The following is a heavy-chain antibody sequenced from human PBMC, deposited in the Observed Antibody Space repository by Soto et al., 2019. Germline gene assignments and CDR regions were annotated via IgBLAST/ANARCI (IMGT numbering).Heavy chain of an antibody. J-gene: IGHJ4*02. D-gene: IGHD6-19*01. CDR3: AHKGVAGNFDY. V-gene: IGHV2-5*02. CDR2: IYWDDNK. CDR1: GFSLSNSGVG. Sequence: QITLKESGPTLVKPTQTLTLTCTFSGFSLSNSGVGVGWIRQPPGKALEGLALIYWDDNKRYSPSLTSRLTITKDTSKNQVVLTMTNMDPVDTATYCCAHKGVAGNFDYWGQGTLVTVSS.